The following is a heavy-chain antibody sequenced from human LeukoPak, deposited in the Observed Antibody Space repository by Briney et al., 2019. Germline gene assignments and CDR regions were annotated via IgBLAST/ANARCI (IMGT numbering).Heavy chain of an antibody. Sequence: SVKVSCKASGGTFSSYAISWVRQAPGQGLEWMGGIIPIFGTANYAQKFQGRVTITADESTSTAYMELSSLRSEDTAVYYCARDFSGYDSYYYYYMDVWGKGTTVTVSS. CDR3: ARDFSGYDSYYYYYMDV. V-gene: IGHV1-69*13. CDR1: GGTFSSYA. D-gene: IGHD5-12*01. CDR2: IIPIFGTA. J-gene: IGHJ6*03.